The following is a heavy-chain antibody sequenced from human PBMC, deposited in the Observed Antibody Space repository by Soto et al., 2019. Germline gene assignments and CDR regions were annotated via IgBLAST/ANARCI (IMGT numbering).Heavy chain of an antibody. J-gene: IGHJ5*02. CDR1: GGTFSSYA. CDR2: IIPIFGTA. Sequence: QVQLVQSGAEVKKPGSSVKVSCKASGGTFSSYAISWVRQAPGQGLEWMGGIIPIFGTANYAQKFQGRVTMTADESTSTAYMELSSLRSEDTAVYYCARDPFGPDDYVWGSDRCDNWLDPGGQVTLVTFSS. CDR3: ARDPFGPDDYVWGSDRCDNWLDP. D-gene: IGHD3-16*02. V-gene: IGHV1-69*01.